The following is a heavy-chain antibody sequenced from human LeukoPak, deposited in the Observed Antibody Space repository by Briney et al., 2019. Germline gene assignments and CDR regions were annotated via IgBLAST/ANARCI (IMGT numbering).Heavy chain of an antibody. CDR1: GYTFTSYD. Sequence: GASVKVSCKASGYTFTSYDINWVRQATGQGLEWMGWMNPNSGNTGFAQKFQGRVTMTRSTSISTAYMELSSLRSEDTAVYYCARETLYGSGNAFDIWGQGTMVTVSS. CDR2: MNPNSGNT. V-gene: IGHV1-8*02. J-gene: IGHJ3*02. D-gene: IGHD3-10*01. CDR3: ARETLYGSGNAFDI.